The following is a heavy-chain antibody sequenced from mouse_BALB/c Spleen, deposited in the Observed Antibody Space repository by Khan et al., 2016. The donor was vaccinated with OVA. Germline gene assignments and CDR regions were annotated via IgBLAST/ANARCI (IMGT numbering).Heavy chain of an antibody. J-gene: IGHJ1*01. CDR3: ASGCYWYIDV. CDR2: INTYTEEP. V-gene: IGHV9-3-1*01. CDR1: GYTFTNYG. Sequence: QIQLVQSGPELKKPGETVKISCKASGYTFTNYGMNWVKQAPGKGLKWMGWINTYTEEPTYADDFKGRFAFSLETSASPAYLQINNLKNEDTATYCCASGCYWYIDVWGAGTTVNVSS.